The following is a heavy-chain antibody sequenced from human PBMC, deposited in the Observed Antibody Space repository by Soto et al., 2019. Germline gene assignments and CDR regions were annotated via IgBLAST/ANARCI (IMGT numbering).Heavy chain of an antibody. D-gene: IGHD3-3*01. CDR3: ATMTHVLRFLEWLLRRYYYYGMDV. CDR2: FDPEDGET. V-gene: IGHV1-24*01. Sequence: GASVKVSCKVSGYTLTELSMHWVRQAPGKGLEWMGGFDPEDGETIYAQKFQGRVTMTEDTSTDTAYMELSSLRSEDTAVYYCATMTHVLRFLEWLLRRYYYYGMDVWGQGTTVTVSS. J-gene: IGHJ6*02. CDR1: GYTLTELS.